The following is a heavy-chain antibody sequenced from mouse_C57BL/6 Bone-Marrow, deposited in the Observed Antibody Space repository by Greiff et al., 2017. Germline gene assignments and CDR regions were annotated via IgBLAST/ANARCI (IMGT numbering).Heavy chain of an antibody. Sequence: DVMLVESGGGLVKPGGSLKLSCAASGFTFSSYAMSWVRQTPEKRLEWVATISDGGSYTYYPDNVKGRFTISRDNAKNNLYLQMSHLKSEDTAMYYCAREIYYDYDSAYWGQGTLVTVSA. CDR3: AREIYYDYDSAY. D-gene: IGHD2-4*01. CDR2: ISDGGSYT. J-gene: IGHJ3*01. CDR1: GFTFSSYA. V-gene: IGHV5-4*01.